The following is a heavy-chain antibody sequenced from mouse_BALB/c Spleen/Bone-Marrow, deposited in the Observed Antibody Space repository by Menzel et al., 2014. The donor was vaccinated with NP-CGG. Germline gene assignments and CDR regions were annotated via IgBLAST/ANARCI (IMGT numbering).Heavy chain of an antibody. J-gene: IGHJ2*01. CDR1: GYTFXDFA. CDR3: ARSYYGSSQPFDY. D-gene: IGHD1-1*01. V-gene: IGHV1-67*01. Sequence: QVQLQPSGPELVRPGVSVKISCKGSGYTFXDFAMHWVKQSHATSLEWIGVISTYSGNTNYNQKFKGKATMTVDKSASTAYMELARLTSEDSDIYYCARSYYGSSQPFDYWGQGTPLTVSS. CDR2: ISTYSGNT.